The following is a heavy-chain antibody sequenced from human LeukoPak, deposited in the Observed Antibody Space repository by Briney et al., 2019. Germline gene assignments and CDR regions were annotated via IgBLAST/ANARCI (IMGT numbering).Heavy chain of an antibody. CDR3: ARVPPKIDAFDI. CDR1: GGSVSSGSYY. CDR2: IYYSGST. J-gene: IGHJ3*02. V-gene: IGHV4-61*01. Sequence: SETLSLTCTVSGGSVSSGSYYWSWIRQPPGKGLEWIGYIYYSGSTYYNPSLKSRVTISVDTSKNQFSLKLGSVTAADTAVYYCARVPPKIDAFDIWGQGTMVTVSS.